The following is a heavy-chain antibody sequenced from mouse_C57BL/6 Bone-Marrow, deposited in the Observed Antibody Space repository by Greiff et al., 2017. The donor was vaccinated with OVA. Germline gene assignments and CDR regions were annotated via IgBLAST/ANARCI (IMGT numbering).Heavy chain of an antibody. Sequence: QVQLQQPGAELVKPGASVKVSCKASGYTFTSYWMHWVKQRPGQGLEWIGRIHPSDSDTNYNQKFKGTATLTVDKSSSTASMQISSLTSEDSAVXYCATPPYGSSPYYFDYWGQGTTLPVSS. CDR1: GYTFTSYW. CDR3: ATPPYGSSPYYFDY. D-gene: IGHD1-1*01. J-gene: IGHJ2*01. CDR2: IHPSDSDT. V-gene: IGHV1-74*01.